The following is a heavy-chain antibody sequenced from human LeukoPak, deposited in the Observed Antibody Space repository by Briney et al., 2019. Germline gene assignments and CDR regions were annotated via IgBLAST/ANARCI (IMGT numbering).Heavy chain of an antibody. Sequence: SETLSLTCTVSGGSISSSSYYWGWVRQPPGKGLEWIGSIYYSGSTYYNPSLKSRVTISVDTSKNQFSLKLSSVTAADTAVYYCARPISSGSYSFDLGYWGQGTLVTVSS. J-gene: IGHJ4*02. CDR2: IYYSGST. V-gene: IGHV4-39*01. CDR3: ARPISSGSYSFDLGY. CDR1: GGSISSSSYY. D-gene: IGHD1-26*01.